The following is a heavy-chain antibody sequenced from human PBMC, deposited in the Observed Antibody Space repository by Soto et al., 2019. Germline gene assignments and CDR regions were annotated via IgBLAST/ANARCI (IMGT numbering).Heavy chain of an antibody. V-gene: IGHV4-31*03. Sequence: SETLSLTCTVSGGSISSGGYYWSWIRQHPGKGLEWIGYIYYSGSTYYNPSLKSRVTISVDTSKNQFSLKLSSVTAADTAVYYCARVGIGGGSRLFDYWGQGTLVTVSS. D-gene: IGHD3-16*01. J-gene: IGHJ4*02. CDR3: ARVGIGGGSRLFDY. CDR1: GGSISSGGYY. CDR2: IYYSGST.